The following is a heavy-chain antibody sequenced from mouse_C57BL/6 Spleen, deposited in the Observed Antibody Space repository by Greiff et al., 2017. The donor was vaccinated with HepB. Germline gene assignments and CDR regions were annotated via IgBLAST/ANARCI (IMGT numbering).Heavy chain of an antibody. D-gene: IGHD4-1*01. CDR1: GYTFTSYW. V-gene: IGHV1-64*01. CDR2: IHPNSGST. J-gene: IGHJ2*01. CDR3: ARSANWYYYFDY. Sequence: VQLQQPGAELVKPGASVKLSCKASGYTFTSYWMHWVKQRPGQGLEWIGMIHPNSGSTNYNEKFKSKATLTVDKSSSTAYMQLSSLTSEDSAVYYCARSANWYYYFDYWGQGTTLTVSS.